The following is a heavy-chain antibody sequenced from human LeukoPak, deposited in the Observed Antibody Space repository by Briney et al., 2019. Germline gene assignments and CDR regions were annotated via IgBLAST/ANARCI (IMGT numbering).Heavy chain of an antibody. Sequence: ASVKVSCKASGYTFTGYYMHWVRQAPGQGLEWMGWINPNSGGTNYAQKFQGRVTMTRDTSISTAYMELSRLRSDDTAVYYCARARGPYSSSGYWGQGTLVTVSS. CDR2: INPNSGGT. V-gene: IGHV1-2*02. J-gene: IGHJ4*02. CDR1: GYTFTGYY. CDR3: ARARGPYSSSGY. D-gene: IGHD6-6*01.